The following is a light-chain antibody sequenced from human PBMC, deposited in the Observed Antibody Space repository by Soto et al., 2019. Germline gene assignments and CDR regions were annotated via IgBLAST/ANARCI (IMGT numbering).Light chain of an antibody. V-gene: IGKV3-20*01. CDR1: EIINSGY. CDR3: QQYGSSPP. CDR2: GAS. J-gene: IGKJ5*01. Sequence: ENLLTQSPATLSLSAGERATLFCRASEIINSGYLAWYQQKPGRAPRLLIYGASKRATGIPDRFSGSESGTHFTLTIDSLEPEDSAVYYCQQYGSSPPLGQGTRLDIK.